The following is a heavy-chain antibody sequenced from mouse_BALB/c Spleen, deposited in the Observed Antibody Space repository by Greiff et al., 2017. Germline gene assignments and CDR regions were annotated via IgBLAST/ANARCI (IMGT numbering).Heavy chain of an antibody. V-gene: IGHV5-9-4*01. CDR2: ISSGGSYT. Sequence: EGKLVESGGGLVKPGGSLKRSGAASGFTFSSYAMSGVRQSPEKRLEWVAEISSGGSYTYYPDTVTGRFTISRDNAKNTLYLEMSSLRSEDTAMYYCARDMITPGYSAMDYWGQGPSVPVSS. D-gene: IGHD2-4*01. J-gene: IGHJ4*01. CDR1: GFTFSSYA. CDR3: ARDMITPGYSAMDY.